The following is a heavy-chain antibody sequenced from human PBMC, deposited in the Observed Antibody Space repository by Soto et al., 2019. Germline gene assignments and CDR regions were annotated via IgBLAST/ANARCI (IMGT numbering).Heavy chain of an antibody. CDR1: GFTFSSYP. CDR3: AKAVAARLWDGANDY. V-gene: IGHV3-23*01. J-gene: IGHJ4*02. D-gene: IGHD6-6*01. Sequence: EVQLLESGGGLVQPGGSRSPPFAASGFTFSSYPMSWVPQAPGKGLGWVSAISGSGGSKYYADSVKGRFTISRDNSKNTLYLQMNSLRAEDTAVYYCAKAVAARLWDGANDYWGQGTLVTVSS. CDR2: ISGSGGSK.